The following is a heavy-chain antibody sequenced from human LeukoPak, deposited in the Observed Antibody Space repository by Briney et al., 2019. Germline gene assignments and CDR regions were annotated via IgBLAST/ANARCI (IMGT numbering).Heavy chain of an antibody. CDR1: GGSISSYY. V-gene: IGHV4-59*01. CDR3: ARSWGQGDAFDL. D-gene: IGHD3-16*01. J-gene: IGHJ3*01. Sequence: SETLSLTCTVSGGSISSYYWSWIRQPPGKGLEWIGYIYYSGSTNYNPSLKSRVTISVDTSKNQFSLKLSSVTAADTAVYYCARSWGQGDAFDLWGQGTMVTVSS. CDR2: IYYSGST.